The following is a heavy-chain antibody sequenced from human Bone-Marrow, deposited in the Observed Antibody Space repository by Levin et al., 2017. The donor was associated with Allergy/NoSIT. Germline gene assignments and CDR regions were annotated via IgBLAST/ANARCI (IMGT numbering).Heavy chain of an antibody. CDR1: GFTFGDYA. V-gene: IGHV3-49*03. Sequence: PGGSLRLSCTASGFTFGDYAMSWFRQAPGKGLEWVGFIRSKAYGGTTEYAASVKGRFTISRDDSKSIAYLQMNSLKTEDTAVYYCTRPIGTRRYYFDYWGQGTLVTVSS. CDR3: TRPIGTRRYYFDY. D-gene: IGHD1-1*01. CDR2: IRSKAYGGTT. J-gene: IGHJ4*02.